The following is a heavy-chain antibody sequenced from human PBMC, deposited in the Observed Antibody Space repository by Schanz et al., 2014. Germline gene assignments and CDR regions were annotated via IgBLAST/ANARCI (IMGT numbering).Heavy chain of an antibody. CDR1: GFTFSNTW. CDR2: IKSKIDGGST. D-gene: IGHD3-3*01. CDR3: TTVERITIFEVVPYYYYYMDV. Sequence: VQLVDSGGGLVKPGGSLRLSCAASGFTFSNTWMNWVRQTPGKGLEWIGRIKSKIDGGSTDYAAPVKGRFTISRDDSKYTQYLQMNSLKTEDTAVYYCTTVERITIFEVVPYYYYYMDVWGKGTTVTVSS. V-gene: IGHV3-15*01. J-gene: IGHJ6*03.